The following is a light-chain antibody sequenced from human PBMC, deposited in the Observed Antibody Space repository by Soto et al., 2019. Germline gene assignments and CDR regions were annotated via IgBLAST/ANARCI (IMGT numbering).Light chain of an antibody. V-gene: IGKV1D-13*01. Sequence: AIQLTQSPSSLSASVGDRVTITCRASQGVRSPLAWYQQKPGKAPKFLIFGASSLGTGVPSSFSASGSGTDFTLTISSLQPEEFATYYYQHFNDYPLTFGGGKKVEIK. CDR1: QGVRSP. CDR2: GAS. J-gene: IGKJ4*01. CDR3: QHFNDYPLT.